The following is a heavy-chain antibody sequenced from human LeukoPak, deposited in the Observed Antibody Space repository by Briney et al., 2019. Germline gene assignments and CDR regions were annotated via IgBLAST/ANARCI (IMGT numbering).Heavy chain of an antibody. J-gene: IGHJ6*02. Sequence: SETLSLTCAVSGGSISGYFWSWSRQPPGKELEWIGYIYYTGSTIYNPSLRSRVTTSVDVSKNQFSLNLSSVTAAATAVYYCARHDPVGHFLRGMDVWGQGTTVTVSS. CDR2: IYYTGST. CDR3: ARHDPVGHFLRGMDV. D-gene: IGHD2/OR15-2a*01. CDR1: GGSISGYF. V-gene: IGHV4-59*08.